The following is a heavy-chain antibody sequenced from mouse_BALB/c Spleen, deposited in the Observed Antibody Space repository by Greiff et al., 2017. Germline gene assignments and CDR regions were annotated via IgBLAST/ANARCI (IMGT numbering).Heavy chain of an antibody. V-gene: IGHV1S22*01. CDR2: IYPGSGST. Sequence: LKQPGSELVRPGASVKLSCKASGYTFTSYWMHWVKQRPGQGLEWIGNIYPGSGSTNYDEKFKSKATLTVDTSSSTAYMQLSSLTSEDSAVYYCTRGIHFDYWGQGTTLTVSS. CDR3: TRGIHFDY. J-gene: IGHJ2*01. CDR1: GYTFTSYW.